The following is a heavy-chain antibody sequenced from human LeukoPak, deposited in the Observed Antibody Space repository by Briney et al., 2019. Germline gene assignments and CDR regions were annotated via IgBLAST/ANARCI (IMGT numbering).Heavy chain of an antibody. CDR2: ILPMSGIP. CDR3: AREDGSANYYKSDHYYYYGMDV. V-gene: IGHV1-69*04. D-gene: IGHD3-10*01. CDR1: GGTFSNDA. J-gene: IGHJ6*02. Sequence: SVKVSCKASGGTFSNDAISWVRQAPGQGLEWMGRILPMSGIPNYAQKFQGRVTIAADKSTRTAYMEVSSLRFEDTAVYFCAREDGSANYYKSDHYYYYGMDVWGQGTTVTVSS.